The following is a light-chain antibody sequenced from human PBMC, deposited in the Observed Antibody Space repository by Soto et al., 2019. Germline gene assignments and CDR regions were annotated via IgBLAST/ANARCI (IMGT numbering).Light chain of an antibody. CDR1: SGSVSTSYY. Sequence: QTVVTQEPSFSVSPGGTVTLTCGLSSGSVSTSYYPSWSQQTPGQAPRTLIYSTNTRSSGVHDRFSGSILGNKAALTITGGQAVDESDYYCVLYMGSGISVFGGGTKLTVL. V-gene: IGLV8-61*01. CDR3: VLYMGSGISV. CDR2: STN. J-gene: IGLJ2*01.